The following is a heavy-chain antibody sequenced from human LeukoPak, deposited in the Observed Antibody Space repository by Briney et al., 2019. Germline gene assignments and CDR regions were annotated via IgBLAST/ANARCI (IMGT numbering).Heavy chain of an antibody. V-gene: IGHV3-30*02. D-gene: IGHD6-13*01. J-gene: IGHJ4*02. CDR2: IRDDGSDK. CDR3: AKDKSRSWAWDY. Sequence: GGSLRLSCAASGFTFDDYAMHWVRQAPGKGLEWVTFIRDDGSDKYYADSVKGRFTISRDNSKNTLFLQMNSLRPEDTAVYYCAKDKSRSWAWDYWGQGTLVTVSS. CDR1: GFTFDDYA.